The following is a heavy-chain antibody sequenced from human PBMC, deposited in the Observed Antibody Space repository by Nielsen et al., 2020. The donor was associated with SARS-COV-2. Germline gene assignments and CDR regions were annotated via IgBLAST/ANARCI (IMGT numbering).Heavy chain of an antibody. CDR3: ARGHDSSGSQGDAFDI. V-gene: IGHV4-4*02. J-gene: IGHJ3*02. CDR1: GGSINHRNW. Sequence: SETLSLTCAVSGGSINHRNWWSWVRQSPGKGLEWIGEISHNGNIDYNSSLKSRVTISVDTSKNQFYLKLSSVTAADTAVYYCARGHDSSGSQGDAFDIWGQGTLVAVSS. D-gene: IGHD3-22*01. CDR2: ISHNGNI.